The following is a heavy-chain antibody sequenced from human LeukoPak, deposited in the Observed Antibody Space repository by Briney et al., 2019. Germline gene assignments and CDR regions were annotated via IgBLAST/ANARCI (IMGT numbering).Heavy chain of an antibody. Sequence: GGSLRLSCAGSGFVYTAFWMSWVRQVPGKGLEWVANIKQDGSEKYYVDSVNGRFTISRDNAKNTLFLQMDNLRADDTAIYYCARESARRISMRAKGYFDYWGRGTRVTVSS. J-gene: IGHJ4*02. CDR2: IKQDGSEK. CDR3: ARESARRISMRAKGYFDY. CDR1: GFVYTAFW. D-gene: IGHD3-22*01. V-gene: IGHV3-7*03.